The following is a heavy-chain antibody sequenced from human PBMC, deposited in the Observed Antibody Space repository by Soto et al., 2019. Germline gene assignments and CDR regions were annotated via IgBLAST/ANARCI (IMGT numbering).Heavy chain of an antibody. CDR2: ISTDNGDT. CDR1: GYTFSNFG. V-gene: IGHV1-18*01. D-gene: IGHD3-9*01. J-gene: IGHJ4*02. CDR3: TRDAKYYDILTGYFVNNY. Sequence: ASVKVSCKASGYTFSNFGISWVRQAPGQGLEWLGWISTDNGDTKYAQKFQGRVTMTTDTATTTVYMELGSLKPDDTAVYYCTRDAKYYDILTGYFVNNYWGQGTLVTVPS.